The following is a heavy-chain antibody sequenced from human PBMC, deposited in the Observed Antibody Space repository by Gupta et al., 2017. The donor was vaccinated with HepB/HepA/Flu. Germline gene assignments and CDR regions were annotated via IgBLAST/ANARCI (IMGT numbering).Heavy chain of an antibody. CDR2: IWHDGSNK. CDR1: AFSFSSYG. Sequence: QVRLVESGGGVVQPGTSLRLSCAASAFSFSSYGMHWVRQAPGKGLEWVAFIWHDGSNKYYADSGKGRFTISRDNSKNTLYLQMNSLRAEDTAVDYCAKDSLTAGTGKGWALDFWGQGSLVTVSS. CDR3: AKDSLTAGTGKGWALDF. D-gene: IGHD6-19*01. J-gene: IGHJ4*02. V-gene: IGHV3-30*02.